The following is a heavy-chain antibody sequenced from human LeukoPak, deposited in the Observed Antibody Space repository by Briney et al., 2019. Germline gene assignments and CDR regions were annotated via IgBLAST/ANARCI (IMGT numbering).Heavy chain of an antibody. CDR3: ARSEGFGELLYSGRYYFDY. V-gene: IGHV4-34*01. Sequence: SETLSLTCAVYGGSFSGYYWSWIRQPPGKGLEWIGEINHSGSTNYNPSLKSRVTISVDTSKNQFSLKLSSVTAADTAVYYCARSEGFGELLYSGRYYFDYWGQGTLVTVSS. CDR1: GGSFSGYY. CDR2: INHSGST. J-gene: IGHJ4*02. D-gene: IGHD3-10*01.